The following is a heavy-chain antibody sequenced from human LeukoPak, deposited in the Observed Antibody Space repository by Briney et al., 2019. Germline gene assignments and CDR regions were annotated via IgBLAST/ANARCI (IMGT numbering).Heavy chain of an antibody. CDR2: SSGSGSTI. Sequence: GGSLRLSCAASGFTFSDYYMSWLRQAPGKGLEWVSYSSGSGSTINYADSVKGRFTISRDNAKNSLYLQMNSLRAEDTAVYYCARDYSRGYYYEFGHWGQGTLVTVSS. V-gene: IGHV3-11*04. CDR3: ARDYSRGYYYEFGH. CDR1: GFTFSDYY. D-gene: IGHD3-22*01. J-gene: IGHJ4*02.